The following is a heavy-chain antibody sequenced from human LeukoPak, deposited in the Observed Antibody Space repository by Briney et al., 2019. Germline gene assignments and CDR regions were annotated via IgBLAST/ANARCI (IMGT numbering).Heavy chain of an antibody. J-gene: IGHJ4*02. V-gene: IGHV1-8*03. CDR2: MNPNSGNT. CDR3: ARRSELYYFDY. Sequence: ASVKVSCKASGYTFTSYDINWVRQATGQGLEWMGWMNPNSGNTGYAQKFQGRVTITRNTSISTAYMELSSLRSEDTAVYYCARRSELYYFDYWGQGTLVTVSS. D-gene: IGHD1-26*01. CDR1: GYTFTSYD.